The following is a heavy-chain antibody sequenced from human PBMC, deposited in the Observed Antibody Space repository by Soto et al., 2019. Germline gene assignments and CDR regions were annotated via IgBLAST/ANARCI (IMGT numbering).Heavy chain of an antibody. CDR2: IRSKANSYAT. Sequence: GGTLRLSCAASGFTFSGSAMPWVRQASGKGLEWVGRIRSKANSYATAYAASVKGRFTISRDDSKNTAYLQMNSLKTEDTAVYYCTSALLLWFGEIDAFDIWGQGTMVTVSS. J-gene: IGHJ3*02. CDR3: TSALLLWFGEIDAFDI. V-gene: IGHV3-73*01. CDR1: GFTFSGSA. D-gene: IGHD3-10*01.